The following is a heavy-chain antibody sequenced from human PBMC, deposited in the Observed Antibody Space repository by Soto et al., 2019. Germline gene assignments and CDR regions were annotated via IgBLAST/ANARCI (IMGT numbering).Heavy chain of an antibody. J-gene: IGHJ4*02. CDR1: GYSFTSYW. CDR3: ARCREDDYYDSSGYYYFDY. Sequence: GESLKISCKGSGYSFTSYWLGWVRQMPGKGLEWMGIIYSGDSDTRYSPSIQGQDPITADKSITTAYLQWSSLKAADTAMDYCARCREDDYYDSSGYYYFDYWGQGTLVTVSS. CDR2: IYSGDSDT. V-gene: IGHV5-51*01. D-gene: IGHD3-22*01.